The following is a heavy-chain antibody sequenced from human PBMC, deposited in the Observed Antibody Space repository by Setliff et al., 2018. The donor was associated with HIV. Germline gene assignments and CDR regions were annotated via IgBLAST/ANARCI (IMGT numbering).Heavy chain of an antibody. CDR2: SNPNSGGT. D-gene: IGHD3-16*01. V-gene: IGHV1-2*02. Sequence: ASVKVSCKTSGYTFDAKYSHWARQAPGQGLEWMGWSNPNSGGTNYARKFQGRVTMTRDTSISTAYMELNSLRSDDTAVYYCATAGGRSWFDPWGPGTLVTVSS. J-gene: IGHJ5*02. CDR1: GYTFDAKY. CDR3: ATAGGRSWFDP.